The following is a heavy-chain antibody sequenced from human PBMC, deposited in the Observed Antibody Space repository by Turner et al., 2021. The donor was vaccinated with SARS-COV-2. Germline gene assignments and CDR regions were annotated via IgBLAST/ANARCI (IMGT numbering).Heavy chain of an antibody. CDR3: ARDYIGPLHY. CDR2: MNPNSGNT. V-gene: IGHV1-8*01. Sequence: VQLVQSGAEVKKPGASVTVSCKASGYTFSNYDINWVRQATGQGLEWMGWMNPNSGNTGYAQKFQGRVTITADESTSTAYMELSSLRSEDTAVYYCARDYIGPLHYWGQGTLVTVSS. J-gene: IGHJ4*02. CDR1: GYTFSNYD. D-gene: IGHD2-15*01.